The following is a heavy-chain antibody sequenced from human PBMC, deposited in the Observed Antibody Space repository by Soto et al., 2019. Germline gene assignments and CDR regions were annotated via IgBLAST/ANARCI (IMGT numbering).Heavy chain of an antibody. CDR2: IYYSGST. D-gene: IGHD6-6*01. Sequence: SETLSLTCTVSGGSISSGDYYWSWIRQPPGKGLEWIGYIYYSGSTYYNPSLKSRVTISVDTSKNQFSLKLSSVTAADTAVYYCARVQSIAARPAFDYWGQGTLVTVSS. CDR3: ARVQSIAARPAFDY. CDR1: GGSISSGDYY. V-gene: IGHV4-30-4*01. J-gene: IGHJ4*02.